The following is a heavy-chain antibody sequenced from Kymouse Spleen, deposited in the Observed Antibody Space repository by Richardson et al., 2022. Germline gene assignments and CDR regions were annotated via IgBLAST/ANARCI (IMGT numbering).Heavy chain of an antibody. J-gene: IGHJ6*02. D-gene: IGHD3-10*01. CDR3: ARDILRTYYYGSGSYYNFVYYYYGMDV. CDR1: GGSISSGGYY. Sequence: QVQLQESGPGLVKPSQTLSLTCTVSGGSISSGGYYWSWIRQHPGKGLEWIGYIYYSGSTYYNPSLKSRVTISVDTSKNQFSLKLSSVTAADTAVYYCARDILRTYYYGSGSYYNFVYYYYGMDVWGQGTTVTVSS. V-gene: IGHV4-31*03. CDR2: IYYSGST.